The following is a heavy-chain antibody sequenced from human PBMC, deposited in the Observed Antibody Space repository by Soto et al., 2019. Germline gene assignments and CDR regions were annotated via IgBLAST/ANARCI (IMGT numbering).Heavy chain of an antibody. V-gene: IGHV1-2*04. J-gene: IGHJ4*02. CDR3: ATWVDYGDFEGFDF. Sequence: ASVKVDCKTSGYSFTVYKLDWGRQTPGQGLEWMGWVDPNGGGSNSAQKFQGSVTMTWDTSITTAYLDLTRLTTNDTATYFCATWVDYGDFEGFDFWGQGTLVTVS. CDR2: VDPNGGGS. CDR1: GYSFTVYK. D-gene: IGHD4-17*01.